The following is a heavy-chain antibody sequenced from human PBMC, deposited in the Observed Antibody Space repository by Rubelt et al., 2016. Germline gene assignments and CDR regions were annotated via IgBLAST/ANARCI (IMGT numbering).Heavy chain of an antibody. CDR1: GGSISSSSYY. D-gene: IGHD1-1*01. V-gene: IGHV4-39*01. CDR2: IYYSGST. Sequence: QLQLQESGPGLVKPSETLSLTCTVSGGSISSSSYYWGWIRQPPGKGLEWIGSIYYSGSTYYNPSLKSRVTISVDTSKNQFSLKLSSVTAADTAVYYCARRGGWKNAFDIWGQGTMVTVSS. CDR3: ARRGGWKNAFDI. J-gene: IGHJ3*02.